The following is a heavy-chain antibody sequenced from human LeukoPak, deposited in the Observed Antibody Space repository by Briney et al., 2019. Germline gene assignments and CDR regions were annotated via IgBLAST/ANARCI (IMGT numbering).Heavy chain of an antibody. CDR1: GFTFISYG. Sequence: GGSLRLSCAASGFTFISYGMSWVRQAPGKGPEWVSTISGSAYNTYYADSVKGRFTISRDNSANTLYLQMNSLRAEDTALYYCAKHSGSYFIYYVDSWGQGTLVTVSS. CDR2: ISGSAYNT. CDR3: AKHSGSYFIYYVDS. D-gene: IGHD1-26*01. V-gene: IGHV3-23*01. J-gene: IGHJ4*02.